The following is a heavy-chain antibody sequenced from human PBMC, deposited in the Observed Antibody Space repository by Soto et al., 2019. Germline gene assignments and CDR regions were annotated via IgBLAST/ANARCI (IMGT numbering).Heavy chain of an antibody. CDR2: TYYRSKWYN. CDR3: ASSPYDFWSGYYPLYFDY. D-gene: IGHD3-3*01. CDR1: GDSVSSNSAA. Sequence: PSQTLSLTCAISGDSVSSNSAAWNWIRQSPSRGLEWLGRTYYRSKWYNDYAVSVKSRITINPDTSKNQSSLQLNSVTPEDTAVYYCASSPYDFWSGYYPLYFDYWGQGTLVTVSS. J-gene: IGHJ4*02. V-gene: IGHV6-1*01.